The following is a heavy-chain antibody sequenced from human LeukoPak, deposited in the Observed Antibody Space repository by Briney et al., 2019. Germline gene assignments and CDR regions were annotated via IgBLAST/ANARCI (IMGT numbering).Heavy chain of an antibody. Sequence: ASVKVSCKASGYTFTGYYMHWVRQAPGQGLEWMGWINPNSGGTNYAQKFQGRVTTTRDTSISTAYMELSRLRSDDTAVYYCAREPLLRFQNWFDPWGQGTLVTVSS. CDR2: INPNSGGT. D-gene: IGHD3-3*01. CDR1: GYTFTGYY. CDR3: AREPLLRFQNWFDP. J-gene: IGHJ5*02. V-gene: IGHV1-2*02.